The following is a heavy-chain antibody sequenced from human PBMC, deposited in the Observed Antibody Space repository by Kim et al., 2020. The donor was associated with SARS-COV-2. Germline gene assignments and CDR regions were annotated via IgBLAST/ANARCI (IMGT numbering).Heavy chain of an antibody. CDR3: SDTSVGPRLMDV. CDR1: RDRFTSYA. V-gene: IGHV7-4-1*02. Sequence: ASVKVSCKASRDRFTSYALNWVRQAPGQGLEWMGWINTDTGNPTYVQGLTGRFVFSLDTSFRTAYLHISGLKAEDSAVYYCSDTSVGPRLMDVWGQGTTVIVSS. J-gene: IGHJ6*02. CDR2: INTDTGNP. D-gene: IGHD5-18*01.